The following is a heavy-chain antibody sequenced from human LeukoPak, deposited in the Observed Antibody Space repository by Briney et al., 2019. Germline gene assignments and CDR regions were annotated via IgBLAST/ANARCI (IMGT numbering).Heavy chain of an antibody. J-gene: IGHJ3*02. CDR3: ARFQADDAFDI. CDR1: GGSFSGYY. V-gene: IGHV4-34*01. CDR2: INHGGST. Sequence: ETLSLTCAVYGGSFSGYYWSWIRQPPGKGLEWIGEINHGGSTNYNPSLKSRVTISVDTSKNQFSLKLSSVTAADTAVYYCARFQADDAFDIWGQGTMVTVSS. D-gene: IGHD6-19*01.